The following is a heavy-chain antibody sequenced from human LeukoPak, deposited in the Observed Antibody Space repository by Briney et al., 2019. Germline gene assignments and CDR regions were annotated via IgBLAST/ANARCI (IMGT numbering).Heavy chain of an antibody. D-gene: IGHD2-2*01. J-gene: IGHJ1*01. CDR1: GYTFTSYG. V-gene: IGHV1-18*01. CDR3: ARERLGYCSSTSCRSGYFQH. Sequence: ASVKVSCKASGYTFTSYGISWVRQAPGQGLEWKGWISAYSGNTNYAQKLQGRVTMTTDTSTSTAYMELSSLRSEDTAVYYCARERLGYCSSTSCRSGYFQHWGQGTLVTVSS. CDR2: ISAYSGNT.